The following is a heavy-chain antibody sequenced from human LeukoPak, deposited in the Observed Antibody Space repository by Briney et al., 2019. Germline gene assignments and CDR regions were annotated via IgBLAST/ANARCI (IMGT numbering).Heavy chain of an antibody. CDR1: GYTFTGYA. J-gene: IGHJ4*02. D-gene: IGHD1-26*01. CDR2: INAGNGNT. CDR3: ARGPGSYYFDY. V-gene: IGHV1-3*01. Sequence: ASVKVSCKASGYTFTGYAMHWVRQAPGQRLEWMGWINAGNGNTKYSQKFQGRVTITRDTSASTAYMELSSLRSEDTAVYYCARGPGSYYFDYWGQGTLVTVSS.